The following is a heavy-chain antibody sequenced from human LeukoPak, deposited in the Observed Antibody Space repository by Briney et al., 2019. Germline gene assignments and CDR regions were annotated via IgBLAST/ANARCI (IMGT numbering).Heavy chain of an antibody. CDR1: GGTFSSYA. Sequence: EASVKVSCKASGGTFSSYAISWVRQAPGQGLEWMGRIIPILGIANYAQKFQGRVTITADKSTSTAYMELSSLRSEDTAVYYCARSLHQLLPLQDYYGMDVWGQGTTVTVSS. CDR3: ARSLHQLLPLQDYYGMDV. J-gene: IGHJ6*02. D-gene: IGHD2-2*01. CDR2: IIPILGIA. V-gene: IGHV1-69*04.